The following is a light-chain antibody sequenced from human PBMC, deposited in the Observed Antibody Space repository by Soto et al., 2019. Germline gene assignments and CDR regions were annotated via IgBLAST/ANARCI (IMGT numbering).Light chain of an antibody. CDR1: QSLLHSNGYNS. Sequence: DIVMPQSPLSLPVTPGEPASISCRSSQSLLHSNGYNSVDWYLQKPGQSPQLLIYLGSNRASGVPDRFSGSGSGTDFTLKISRVEAEDVGVYYCMQALQTPWTFGQGTKVDIK. V-gene: IGKV2-28*01. J-gene: IGKJ1*01. CDR2: LGS. CDR3: MQALQTPWT.